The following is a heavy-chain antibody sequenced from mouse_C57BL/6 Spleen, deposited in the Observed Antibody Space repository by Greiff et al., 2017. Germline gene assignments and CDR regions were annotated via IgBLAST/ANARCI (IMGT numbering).Heavy chain of an antibody. Sequence: VKLVESGPGLVQPSQSLSITCTVSGFSLTSYGVHWVRQSPGKGLEWLGVIWRGGSTDYNAAFMSRLSITKDNSKSQVFFKMNSLQADDTAIYYCAQTAQANAWFAYWGQGTLVTVSA. J-gene: IGHJ3*01. CDR2: IWRGGST. CDR3: AQTAQANAWFAY. CDR1: GFSLTSYG. D-gene: IGHD3-2*02. V-gene: IGHV2-5*01.